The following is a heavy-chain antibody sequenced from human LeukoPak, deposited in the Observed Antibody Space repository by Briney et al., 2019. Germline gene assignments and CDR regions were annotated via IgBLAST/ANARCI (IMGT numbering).Heavy chain of an antibody. J-gene: IGHJ4*02. CDR3: ASDYYDSSGYYYALSYFDY. CDR1: GFTFSSYS. V-gene: IGHV3-21*01. D-gene: IGHD3-22*01. CDR2: ISSSSSYI. Sequence: GGSLRLSCAASGFTFSSYSMNWVRQAPGKGLEWVSSISSSSSYIYYADSVKGRFTISRDNAKNSLYLQMNNLRAEDTAVYYCASDYYDSSGYYYALSYFDYWGQGTLVTVSS.